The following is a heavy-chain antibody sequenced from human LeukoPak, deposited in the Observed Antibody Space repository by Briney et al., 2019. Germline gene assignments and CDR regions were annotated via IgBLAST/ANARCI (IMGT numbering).Heavy chain of an antibody. J-gene: IGHJ4*02. CDR3: ARGGRYAYFLDY. D-gene: IGHD3-16*01. Sequence: GGSLSLSCAASGFIFSDYWMHWVRQGPGKGLVWVSRIKSDRSSTSYAESVKGRFTISRDNAKNTVYVHMNSLRDEDTAVYYCARGGRYAYFLDYWGQGTLVTVSS. CDR2: IKSDRSST. V-gene: IGHV3-74*01. CDR1: GFIFSDYW.